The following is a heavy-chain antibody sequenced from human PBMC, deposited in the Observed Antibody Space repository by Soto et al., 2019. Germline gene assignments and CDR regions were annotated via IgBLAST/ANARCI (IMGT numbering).Heavy chain of an antibody. D-gene: IGHD5-18*01. CDR3: TRRRDWAAMDPLDY. Sequence: EVQLVESGGGLVQPGGSLKLSCAASGFTFSDSAMHWVRQASGKGLEWVGRIRSKVNTYATIYAASVKGTFTISRDDSMNTAYLQKNCLKADDTAGYYCTRRRDWAAMDPLDYWGQGTLVTVSS. J-gene: IGHJ4*02. CDR2: IRSKVNTYAT. V-gene: IGHV3-73*02. CDR1: GFTFSDSA.